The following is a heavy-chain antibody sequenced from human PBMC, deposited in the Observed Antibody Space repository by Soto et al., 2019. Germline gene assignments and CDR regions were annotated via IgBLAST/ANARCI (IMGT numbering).Heavy chain of an antibody. Sequence: SVKVSCKASGGTFSSYAISWVRQAPGQGLEWMGGIIPIFGTANYAQKFQGRVTITADESTSTAYMELSSLRSEDMAVYYCARAGAYCGGGSCYYDSDLDYWGQG. J-gene: IGHJ4*02. V-gene: IGHV1-69*13. CDR3: ARAGAYCGGGSCYYDSDLDY. CDR1: GGTFSSYA. CDR2: IIPIFGTA. D-gene: IGHD2-15*01.